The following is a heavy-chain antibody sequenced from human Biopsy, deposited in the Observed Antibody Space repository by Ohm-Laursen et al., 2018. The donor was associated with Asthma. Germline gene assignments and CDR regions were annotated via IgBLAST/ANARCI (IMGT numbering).Heavy chain of an antibody. J-gene: IGHJ6*02. D-gene: IGHD5-12*01. Sequence: SVKVSCKASGYTFTDYHMHWVRQAPGEGLEWMGGLIPVLGTPDHAQMFEGRVTITADESTSTAYMELSSLSSEDTAVYYCARGYSGPDRIVYYYSGLEVWGQGTTVTVSS. V-gene: IGHV1-69*13. CDR1: GYTFTDYH. CDR3: ARGYSGPDRIVYYYSGLEV. CDR2: LIPVLGTP.